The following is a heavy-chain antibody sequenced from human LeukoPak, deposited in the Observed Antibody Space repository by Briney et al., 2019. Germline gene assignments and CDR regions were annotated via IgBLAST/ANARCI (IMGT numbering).Heavy chain of an antibody. CDR1: GFTFSDSC. J-gene: IGHJ6*02. V-gene: IGHV3-7*01. Sequence: GGSLRLSCAASGFTFSDSCMSWVRQPPGKGLEWVANMKQEGSEKDYVDSVKGRFTISRDNARKSLYLQMGSPRAEDTAVYYCATYTHWVAGDVWGQGTTVTVSS. CDR3: ATYTHWVAGDV. CDR2: MKQEGSEK. D-gene: IGHD3-16*01.